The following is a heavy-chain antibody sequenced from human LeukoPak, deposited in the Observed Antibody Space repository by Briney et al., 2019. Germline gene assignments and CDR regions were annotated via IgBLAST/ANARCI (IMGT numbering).Heavy chain of an antibody. V-gene: IGHV3-30*02. CDR3: ARDLMGIAYRGAFYY. CDR1: GFSFSSYG. J-gene: IGHJ4*02. Sequence: GGSLRLSCAASGFSFSSYGMHWVRQAPGKGLEWVAFIRYDGTNKYYADSVKGRFTIPRDNAKNSLYLQMNSLRAEDTAVYYCARDLMGIAYRGAFYYWGQGTLVTVSS. D-gene: IGHD6-13*01. CDR2: IRYDGTNK.